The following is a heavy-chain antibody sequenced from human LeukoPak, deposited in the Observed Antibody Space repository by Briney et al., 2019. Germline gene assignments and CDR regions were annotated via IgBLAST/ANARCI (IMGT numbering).Heavy chain of an antibody. V-gene: IGHV3-23*01. CDR3: AKDLDSNEYYYYYMDV. D-gene: IGHD4-11*01. J-gene: IGHJ6*03. Sequence: GALRLSCAASGFTFSSYAMSWVRQAPGKGLEWISAISGSGGSTYYADSVKGRFTISRDNSKNTLYLQMNSLRAEDTAVYYCAKDLDSNEYYYYYMDVWGKGTTVTVSS. CDR2: ISGSGGST. CDR1: GFTFSSYA.